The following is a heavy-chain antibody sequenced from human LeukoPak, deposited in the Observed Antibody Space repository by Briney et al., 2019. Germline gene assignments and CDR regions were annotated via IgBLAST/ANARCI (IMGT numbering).Heavy chain of an antibody. V-gene: IGHV1-2*02. CDR2: INPNSGGT. D-gene: IGHD1-1*01. Sequence: ASVKVSCKASGYTFTGYYMHWVRQAPGQGLEWMGWINPNSGGTNYAQKFQGRVTMTRDTSISTAYMELSRLRSDDTAVYYCARPTGTTSDDAFDIWGQGTMVTVSS. CDR3: ARPTGTTSDDAFDI. CDR1: GYTFTGYY. J-gene: IGHJ3*02.